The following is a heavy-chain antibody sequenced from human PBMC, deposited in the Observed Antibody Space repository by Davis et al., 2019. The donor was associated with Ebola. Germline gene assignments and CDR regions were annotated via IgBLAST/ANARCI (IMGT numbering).Heavy chain of an antibody. CDR3: ARGEVVGGAFDI. V-gene: IGHV4-59*01. CDR1: GGSISSYY. D-gene: IGHD2-21*01. Sequence: MPSETLSLTCTVSGGSISSYYWSWIRQPPGKGLEWIGYIYYSGSTNYNPSLKSRVTISVDTSKNQFSLKLSSVTAADTAVYYCARGEVVGGAFDIWGQGTMVTVSS. J-gene: IGHJ3*02. CDR2: IYYSGST.